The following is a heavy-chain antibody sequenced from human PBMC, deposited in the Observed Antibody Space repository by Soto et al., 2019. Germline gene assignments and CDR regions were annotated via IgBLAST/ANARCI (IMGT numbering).Heavy chain of an antibody. CDR2: ISASNGNT. CDR3: ARRPLDGDYVDYYYYGMDV. CDR1: GYTFTSYG. V-gene: IGHV1-18*01. Sequence: QVQLVQSGAEVKKPGASVKVSCKASGYTFTSYGISWVRQAPGQGLERMGWISASNGNTNYAQKLQGRVTMTSDTSRSTACMQLRSLRSDDTAVYYCARRPLDGDYVDYYYYGMDVWGQWTTVTVSS. J-gene: IGHJ6*02. D-gene: IGHD4-17*01.